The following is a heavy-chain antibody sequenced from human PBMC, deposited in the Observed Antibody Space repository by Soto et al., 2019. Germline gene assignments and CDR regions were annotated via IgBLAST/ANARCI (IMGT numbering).Heavy chain of an antibody. V-gene: IGHV5-51*01. CDR2: IYPGDSDT. D-gene: IGHD2-21*02. Sequence: GQSLRVSCKGSGYSFTSYWIGWVRQMPGKGLEWMGIIYPGDSDTRYSPSFQGQVTISADKSISTAYLQWSSLKASDTAMYYCARLAGGFQVVVTAIYDHWGQGTLVTVS. CDR1: GYSFTSYW. CDR3: ARLAGGFQVVVTAIYDH. J-gene: IGHJ4*02.